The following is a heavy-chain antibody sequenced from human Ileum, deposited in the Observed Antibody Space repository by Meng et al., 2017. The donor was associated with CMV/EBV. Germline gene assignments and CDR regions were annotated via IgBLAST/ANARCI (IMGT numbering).Heavy chain of an antibody. CDR2: VKSKSDGGTI. V-gene: IGHV3-15*01. J-gene: IGHJ1*01. Sequence: EVQLVASGGGLIKPGGLLRLSCVGSGFTFSNAWMNWVRQSPGKGLEWVGRVKSKSDGGTIDYAALVKGRFSISRDDSENTLYLQMNNLKTDDTALYFCTTDPGIAVRHWGQGTLVTVSS. D-gene: IGHD6-6*01. CDR3: TTDPGIAVRH. CDR1: GFTFSNAW.